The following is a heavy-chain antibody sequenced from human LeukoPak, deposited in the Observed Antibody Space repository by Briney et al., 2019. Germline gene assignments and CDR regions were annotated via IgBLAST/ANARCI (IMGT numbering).Heavy chain of an antibody. Sequence: PSETLSLTCTVSGYSISSGYYWGWVRQPPGEGLEWIGSIYHSGSTYYNPSLKSRVTISVDTSKNQFSLKLSSVTAADTAVYYCARGPDFWSGYNFDYWGQGTLVTVSS. CDR2: IYHSGST. D-gene: IGHD3-3*01. J-gene: IGHJ4*02. CDR1: GYSISSGYY. CDR3: ARGPDFWSGYNFDY. V-gene: IGHV4-38-2*02.